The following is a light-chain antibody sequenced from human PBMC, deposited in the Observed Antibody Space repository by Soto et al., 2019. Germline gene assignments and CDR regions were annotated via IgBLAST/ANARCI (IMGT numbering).Light chain of an antibody. Sequence: DSQMTQSPSSLSASVGDRVTITCRASQSISSYLNWYQQKPGKAPKPLIYAASSLQSGVPSRFSGSGSVTDCPLTISSLQPEDFAPYYCQQSYNTPWTFGQGTKVEIK. CDR2: AAS. CDR1: QSISSY. V-gene: IGKV1-39*01. J-gene: IGKJ1*01. CDR3: QQSYNTPWT.